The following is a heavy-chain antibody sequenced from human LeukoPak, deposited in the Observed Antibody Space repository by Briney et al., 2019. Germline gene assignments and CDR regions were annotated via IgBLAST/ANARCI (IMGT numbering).Heavy chain of an antibody. CDR1: GGSISSSSYY. D-gene: IGHD1-1*01. CDR2: IYYSGST. J-gene: IGHJ4*02. Sequence: SETLSLTCTVSGGSISSSSYYWGWIRQPPGKGLEWIGYIYYSGSTNYNPSLKSRVTISVDTSKNQFSLKLSSVTAADTAVYYCARANWNSYYFDYWGQGTLVTVSS. V-gene: IGHV4-61*05. CDR3: ARANWNSYYFDY.